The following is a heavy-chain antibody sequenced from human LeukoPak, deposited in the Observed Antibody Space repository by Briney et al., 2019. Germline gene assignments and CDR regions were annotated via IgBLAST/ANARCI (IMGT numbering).Heavy chain of an antibody. CDR2: IYDSGST. J-gene: IGHJ5*02. Sequence: SETLSLTCAVSGGSITSSNWWSWVRQPPGKGLEWIGSIYDSGSTYYNPSLKSRVTISVDTSKNQFSLKLNSVTAADTAVYYCARHYGPWGQGTLVTVSS. CDR1: GGSITSSNW. D-gene: IGHD3-10*01. CDR3: ARHYGP. V-gene: IGHV4-39*01.